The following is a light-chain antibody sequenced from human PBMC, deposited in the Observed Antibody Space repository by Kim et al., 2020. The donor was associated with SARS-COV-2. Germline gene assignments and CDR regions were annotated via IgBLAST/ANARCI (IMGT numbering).Light chain of an antibody. CDR3: QQYGSSPRT. CDR1: QSVTSSY. CDR2: GAS. V-gene: IGKV3-20*01. Sequence: SPGGRATLSCRASQSVTSSYLAWYQQKPGQAPSLVMYGASSRATGIPDRFSGSGSGTDFTLTISRLEPEDFAMYYCQQYGSSPRTFGQGTKVDIK. J-gene: IGKJ1*01.